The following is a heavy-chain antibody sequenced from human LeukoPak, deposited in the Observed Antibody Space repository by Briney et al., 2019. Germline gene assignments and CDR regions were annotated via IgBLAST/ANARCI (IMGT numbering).Heavy chain of an antibody. J-gene: IGHJ6*02. CDR1: GGTFSSYA. D-gene: IGHD3-10*01. CDR2: IIPIFGTA. CDR3: ARRQLWFGELSNYYYYGMDV. V-gene: IGHV1-69*13. Sequence: ASVKVSCKASGGTFSSYAISWVRQAPGQGLEWMGGIIPIFGTANYAQKFQGRVTITADESTSTAYMELSSLRSEDTAVYYCARRQLWFGELSNYYYYGMDVWGQGTTVTDSS.